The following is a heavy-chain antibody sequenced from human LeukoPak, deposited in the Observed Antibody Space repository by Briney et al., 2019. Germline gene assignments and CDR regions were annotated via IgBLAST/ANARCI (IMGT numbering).Heavy chain of an antibody. V-gene: IGHV3-49*04. D-gene: IGHD6-6*01. CDR3: ARDALPIMYSSSSGYYYYYMDV. J-gene: IGHJ6*03. CDR1: GFTFGDYV. Sequence: GGSLRLSCTASGFTFGDYVMSWVRQAPGKGLEWVGFIRSKAYGGTTKNAASVKGRFTISRDNAKNSLYLQMNSLRAEDTALYYCARDALPIMYSSSSGYYYYYMDVWGKGTTVTVSS. CDR2: IRSKAYGGTT.